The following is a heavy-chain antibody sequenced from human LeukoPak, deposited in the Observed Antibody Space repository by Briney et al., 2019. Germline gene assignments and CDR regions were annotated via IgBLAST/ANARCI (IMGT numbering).Heavy chain of an antibody. D-gene: IGHD6-19*01. V-gene: IGHV3-33*06. J-gene: IGHJ4*02. Sequence: GGSLRLSCAAPGFTFSSYGMHWVRQAPGKGLEWVAVIWYDGSNKYYADSVKGWFTISRGNSKNTLYLQMNSLRAEDTAVYYCAKSVSALAAQLGDYWGQGTLVTVSS. CDR2: IWYDGSNK. CDR1: GFTFSSYG. CDR3: AKSVSALAAQLGDY.